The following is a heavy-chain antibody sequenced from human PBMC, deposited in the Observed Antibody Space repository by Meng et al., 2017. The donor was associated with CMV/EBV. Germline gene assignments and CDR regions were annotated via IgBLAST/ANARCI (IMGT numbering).Heavy chain of an antibody. CDR1: GYTFSNYV. CDR3: ARGVPSAAAPRWVDP. D-gene: IGHD2-15*01. Sequence: ASAQVSCKASGYTFSNYVFDWVRQAPGQGLEGMGWITTDDDSRNKQGRVTMTTDTSTSTAYMELRSLRSDDTAVYYCARGVPSAAAPRWVDPWGQGTLVTVSS. CDR2: ITTDDDSR. V-gene: IGHV1-18*01. J-gene: IGHJ5*02.